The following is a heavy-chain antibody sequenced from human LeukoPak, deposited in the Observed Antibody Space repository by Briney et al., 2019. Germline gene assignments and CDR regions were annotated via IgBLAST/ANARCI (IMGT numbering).Heavy chain of an antibody. V-gene: IGHV3-21*01. CDR2: ISSSSSYI. J-gene: IGHJ4*02. CDR3: ARAADYGDYFDY. CDR1: GFTFSSYS. Sequence: GGSLRLSCAASGFTFSSYSRNWVRQAPGKGLEWVSSISSSSSYIYYADSVKGRFTISRDNAKNSLYLQMNSLRAEDTAVYYCARAADYGDYFDYWGQGTLVTVSS. D-gene: IGHD4-17*01.